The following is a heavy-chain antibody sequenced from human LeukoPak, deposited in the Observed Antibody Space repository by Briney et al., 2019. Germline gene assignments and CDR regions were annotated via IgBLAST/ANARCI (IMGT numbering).Heavy chain of an antibody. CDR1: GGSISSGDYY. CDR2: IYYSGST. D-gene: IGHD4-17*01. V-gene: IGHV4-30-4*01. CDR3: ARGGAYGDPEVGVLFR. J-gene: IGHJ4*02. Sequence: PSQTLSLTCTVSGGSISSGDYYWSWIRQPPEKGLEWIVYIYYSGSTYYNPSLKSRVTISVDTSKNQFSLKLSSVTAADTAVYYCARGGAYGDPEVGVLFRWGQGTLVTVSS.